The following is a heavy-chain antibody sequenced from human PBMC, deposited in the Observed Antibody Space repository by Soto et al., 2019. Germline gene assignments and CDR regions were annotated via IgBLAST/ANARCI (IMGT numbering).Heavy chain of an antibody. J-gene: IGHJ4*02. D-gene: IGHD1-26*01. Sequence: QVQLVQSGAEVKKPGSSVKVSCKASGGTFSSYAISWVRQAPGQGLEWMGGIIPIFGTANYAQKFQGRVTIAADEATSTAYMELSSLRSEDTAVYYCALRRDSGSYNPNFDYWGQGTLVTVSS. V-gene: IGHV1-69*01. CDR2: IIPIFGTA. CDR3: ALRRDSGSYNPNFDY. CDR1: GGTFSSYA.